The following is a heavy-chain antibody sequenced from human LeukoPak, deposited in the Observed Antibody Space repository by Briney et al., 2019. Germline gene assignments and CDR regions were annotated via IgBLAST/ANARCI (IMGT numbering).Heavy chain of an antibody. CDR2: INPSGGST. J-gene: IGHJ4*02. D-gene: IGHD3-22*01. CDR3: ARGYYYDSSGYYLSPFDY. V-gene: IGHV1-46*01. Sequence: ASVNVSCKSSGYTFTSYYMHWVRQARGQGLEWMGIINPSGGSTSYAQKFQGRVTMTRDTSTSTVYMELSSLRSEDTAVYYCARGYYYDSSGYYLSPFDYWGQGTLVTVSS. CDR1: GYTFTSYY.